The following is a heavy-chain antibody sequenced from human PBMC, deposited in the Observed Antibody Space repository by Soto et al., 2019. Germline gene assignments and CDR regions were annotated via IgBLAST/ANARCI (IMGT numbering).Heavy chain of an antibody. Sequence: PGEYLKISCKGSGYSFTSYWIGWVRQMPGKGLEWMGTIYPGDSDTRYSPSFQGQVTISADKSISTAYLQWSSLKASDTAIYYCARSTHSGYDSDYYYSYGMDVWGPGTTVTVSS. CDR3: ARSTHSGYDSDYYYSYGMDV. CDR1: GYSFTSYW. J-gene: IGHJ6*02. V-gene: IGHV5-51*01. CDR2: IYPGDSDT. D-gene: IGHD5-12*01.